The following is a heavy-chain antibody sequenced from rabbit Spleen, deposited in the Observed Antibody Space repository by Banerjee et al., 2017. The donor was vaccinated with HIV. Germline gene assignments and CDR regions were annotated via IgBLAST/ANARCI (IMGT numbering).Heavy chain of an antibody. CDR1: GFSFSRSAH. V-gene: IGHV1S40*01. CDR2: IFTSSGST. CDR3: ARGSATMTMVITGYYLSL. J-gene: IGHJ4*01. D-gene: IGHD2-1*01. Sequence: QSLEESGGDRVKPGASLTLTCTASGFSFSRSAHMCWVRQAPGKGLEWIACIFTSSGSTWYASWAKGRFTISKTSSTTVTLQMTSLTAADTATHFCARGSATMTMVITGYYLSLWGQGTLVTVS.